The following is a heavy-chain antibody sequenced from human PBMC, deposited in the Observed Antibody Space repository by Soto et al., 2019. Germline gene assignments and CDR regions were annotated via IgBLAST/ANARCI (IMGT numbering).Heavy chain of an antibody. CDR1: GGSFSGYY. Sequence: SETLSLTCAVYGGSFSGYYWSWIRQPPGKGLEWIGEINHSGSTNYNPSLKSRVTISVDTSKNQFSLKLSSVTAADTAVYYCARGGTLVQRRERLFSGRRRDWFDPWGQGTLVTVSS. CDR3: ARGGTLVQRRERLFSGRRRDWFDP. J-gene: IGHJ5*02. CDR2: INHSGST. V-gene: IGHV4-34*01. D-gene: IGHD1-1*01.